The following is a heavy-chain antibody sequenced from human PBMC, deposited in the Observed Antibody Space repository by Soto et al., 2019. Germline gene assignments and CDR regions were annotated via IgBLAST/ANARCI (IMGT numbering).Heavy chain of an antibody. V-gene: IGHV3-53*01. CDR2: LYSGGKT. CDR1: GFSVSRNF. D-gene: IGHD1-26*01. CDR3: ARVVLVGATPDYFDH. Sequence: EVQLVESGGSFIQPGGSLRLSCAVSGFSVSRNFMSWIRQAPGKGLEWVSILYSGGKTYYTGSVEGRFIMSGDDSKNTVYLQMKSLRVEDTATYFCARVVLVGATPDYFDHWGQGSLVTVSS. J-gene: IGHJ4*01.